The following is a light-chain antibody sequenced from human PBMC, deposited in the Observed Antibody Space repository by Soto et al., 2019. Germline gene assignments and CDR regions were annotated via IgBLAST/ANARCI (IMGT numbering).Light chain of an antibody. CDR3: QQYGSSP. CDR1: QSVSSSC. V-gene: IGKV3-20*01. CDR2: GAS. J-gene: IGKJ4*01. Sequence: EIVLTQSPGTLSLPAGERATLSCRASQSVSSSCLAWYQQKPGQAPRLLIYGASSRATGIPDRFSGSGSGTDFTLTISRLEPEDFPVYYCQQYGSSPFGGGTKVEIK.